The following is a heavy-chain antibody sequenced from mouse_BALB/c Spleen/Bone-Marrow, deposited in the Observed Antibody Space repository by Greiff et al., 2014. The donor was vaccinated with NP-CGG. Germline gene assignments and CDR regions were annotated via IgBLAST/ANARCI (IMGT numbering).Heavy chain of an antibody. CDR1: GYSFSGYN. D-gene: IGHD2-5*01. CDR2: IDPYYGDT. Sequence: EVQLQQSGPELEKPGASVKISCKASGYSFSGYNLNWVKQSNGQSLEWIGNIDPYYGDTTYNQKFKGKATLTVDRSSSTAYMQLKSLTSEDSAVYYCAREAYYTNWWYFDVWGAGTTVTVSS. CDR3: AREAYYTNWWYFDV. J-gene: IGHJ1*01. V-gene: IGHV1-39*01.